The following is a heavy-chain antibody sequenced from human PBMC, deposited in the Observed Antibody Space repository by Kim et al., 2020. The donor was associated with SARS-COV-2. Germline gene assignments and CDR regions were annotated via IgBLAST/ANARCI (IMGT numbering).Heavy chain of an antibody. Sequence: GGSLRLSCAASGFPFSSYGMHWVRQAPGKGLEWVAVISYDGSNKYYADSVKGRFTISRDNSKNTLYLQMNSLRAEDTAVYYCAKGFGELSGMDVWGQGTTVTVSS. V-gene: IGHV3-30*18. J-gene: IGHJ6*02. CDR1: GFPFSSYG. D-gene: IGHD3-10*01. CDR2: ISYDGSNK. CDR3: AKGFGELSGMDV.